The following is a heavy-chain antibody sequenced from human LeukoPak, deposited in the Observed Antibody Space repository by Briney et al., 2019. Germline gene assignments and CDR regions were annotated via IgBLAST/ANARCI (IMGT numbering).Heavy chain of an antibody. J-gene: IGHJ4*02. Sequence: SETLSLTCTVSGASISSYYWSWIRQPPRKGLEWIGYIDYSGSTNYNPSLKSRVIISVDTSKTQFSLKLSSVTAADTAVYYCARHYYSDPFDYWGQGTLVTVSS. CDR3: ARHYYSDPFDY. CDR1: GASISSYY. V-gene: IGHV4-59*01. CDR2: IDYSGST. D-gene: IGHD4-17*01.